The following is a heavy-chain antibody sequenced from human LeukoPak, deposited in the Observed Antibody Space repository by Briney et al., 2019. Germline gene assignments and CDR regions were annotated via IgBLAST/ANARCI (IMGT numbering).Heavy chain of an antibody. CDR3: ARDSISAMGRPFDY. J-gene: IGHJ4*02. CDR2: ISGSGDST. Sequence: GGSLRLSCAASGFTFSSYAMSWVRQAPGKGLEWVSAISGSGDSTYYADSVKGRFTISRDNSKDTLYLQMNSLRAEDTAVYYCARDSISAMGRPFDYWGQGTLVTVSS. CDR1: GFTFSSYA. D-gene: IGHD5-18*01. V-gene: IGHV3-23*01.